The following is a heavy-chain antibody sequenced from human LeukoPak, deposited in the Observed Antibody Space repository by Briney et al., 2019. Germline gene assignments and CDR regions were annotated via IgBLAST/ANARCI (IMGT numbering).Heavy chain of an antibody. J-gene: IGHJ6*02. Sequence: PGRSLRLSCAASGFTFSSYGMHWVRQAPGKGLEWVAVISYDGSNKYYADSVKGRFTISRDNSKNTLYLQMNSLRAEDTALYYCAKDYYYEVYGMDVWGQGTTLIVSS. CDR3: AKDYYYEVYGMDV. CDR2: ISYDGSNK. V-gene: IGHV3-30*18. D-gene: IGHD3-22*01. CDR1: GFTFSSYG.